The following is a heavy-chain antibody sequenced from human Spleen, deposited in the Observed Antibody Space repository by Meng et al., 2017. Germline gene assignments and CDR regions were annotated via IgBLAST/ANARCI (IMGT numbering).Heavy chain of an antibody. CDR3: ARVTGRLGEYYQFGLPSKYYFDY. CDR1: GGSFSGYY. CDR2: INHSGST. Sequence: SETLSLTCAVYGGSFSGYYWSWIRQPPGKGLEWIGEINHSGSTNYNPSLKSRVTISVDTSKNQFSLKLSSVTAADTAVYYCARVTGRLGEYYQFGLPSKYYFDYWGQGTLVTVSS. V-gene: IGHV4-34*01. J-gene: IGHJ4*02. D-gene: IGHD3-16*01.